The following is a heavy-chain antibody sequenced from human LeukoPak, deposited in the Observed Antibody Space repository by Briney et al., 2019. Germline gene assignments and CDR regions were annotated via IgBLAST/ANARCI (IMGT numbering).Heavy chain of an antibody. CDR3: AREDYGDYAYAFDI. Sequence: GGSLRLSCAASGFTFSSYWMSWVRQAPGKGLEWVANIKQDGSEKYYVDSVKGRFTISRDNAKNSLYLQMNSLGAEDTAVYYCAREDYGDYAYAFDIWGQGAMVTVSS. D-gene: IGHD4-17*01. J-gene: IGHJ3*02. V-gene: IGHV3-7*01. CDR1: GFTFSSYW. CDR2: IKQDGSEK.